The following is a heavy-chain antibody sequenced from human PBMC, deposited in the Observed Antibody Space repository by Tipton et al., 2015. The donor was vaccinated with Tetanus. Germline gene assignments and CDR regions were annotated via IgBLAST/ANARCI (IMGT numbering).Heavy chain of an antibody. CDR2: INHSGST. D-gene: IGHD1-26*01. V-gene: IGHV4-34*01. CDR1: GGSFSGYY. CDR3: ARDSRPFYAMDV. Sequence: TLSLTCAVYGGSFSGYYWSWIRQPPGKGLEWIGEINHSGSTNYNPSLKSRVTISVDTSKNQFSLKLSSVTAADTAVYYCARDSRPFYAMDVWGQGATVAVSS. J-gene: IGHJ6*02.